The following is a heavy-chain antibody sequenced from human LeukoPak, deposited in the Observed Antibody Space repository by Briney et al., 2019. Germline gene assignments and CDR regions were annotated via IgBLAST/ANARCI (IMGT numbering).Heavy chain of an antibody. V-gene: IGHV4-39*07. CDR3: ARGPSRITIFGVVRAFDI. J-gene: IGHJ3*02. D-gene: IGHD3-3*01. Sequence: SETLSLTCTVSGGSISSSSYYWGWIRQPPGKGPEWIGTIYFTGSTFYNPSLKSRVTISVDTSKNQFSLKLSSVTAADTAVYYCARGPSRITIFGVVRAFDIWGQGTMVTVSS. CDR1: GGSISSSSYY. CDR2: IYFTGST.